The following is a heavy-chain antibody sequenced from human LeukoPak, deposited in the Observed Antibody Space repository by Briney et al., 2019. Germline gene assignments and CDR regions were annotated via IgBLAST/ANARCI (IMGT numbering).Heavy chain of an antibody. CDR3: ARDGGYDYYFDY. CDR1: GFTFSSYS. CDR2: ISSSSSYI. V-gene: IGHV3-21*01. Sequence: GGSLRLSCAASGFTFSSYSMNWVRQAPGKGLEWVSSISSSSSYIYYADSVKGRFTISRDNAKNSLYLQMNSLRAEDTAVYYCARDGGYDYYFDYWGQGTLVTVSS. J-gene: IGHJ4*02. D-gene: IGHD5-12*01.